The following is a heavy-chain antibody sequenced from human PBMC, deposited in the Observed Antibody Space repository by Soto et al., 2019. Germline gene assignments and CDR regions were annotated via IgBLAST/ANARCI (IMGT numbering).Heavy chain of an antibody. V-gene: IGHV7-4-1*01. CDR2: INTNTGNP. CDR1: GYTFTSYA. Sequence: ASVKVSCKASGYTFTSYAMNLVRQAPGQGLEWMGWINTNTGNPTYAQGFTGRFVFSLDTSVSTAYLQICSLKAEDTAVYYCARVLYCSGGSCPDAFDIWGQGTMVTVSS. J-gene: IGHJ3*02. D-gene: IGHD2-15*01. CDR3: ARVLYCSGGSCPDAFDI.